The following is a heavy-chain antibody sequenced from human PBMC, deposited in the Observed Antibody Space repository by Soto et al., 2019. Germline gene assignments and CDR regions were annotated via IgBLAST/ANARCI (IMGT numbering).Heavy chain of an antibody. J-gene: IGHJ4*02. CDR2: INGDGSSI. CDR3: TRRGCSTTGCYFN. Sequence: EVRLVESGGDLVQPGGSLRLSCAASGFPFSSYWMHWVRQSPGKGLVWVSRINGDGSSISYADSVKGRFTISRVNAKNPLYLQMNSLRAADAAVYYCTRRGCSTTGCYFNWGRGTLVTVSS. V-gene: IGHV3-74*01. D-gene: IGHD2-2*01. CDR1: GFPFSSYW.